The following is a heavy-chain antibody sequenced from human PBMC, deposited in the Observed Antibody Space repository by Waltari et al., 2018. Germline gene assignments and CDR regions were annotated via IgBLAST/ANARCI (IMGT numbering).Heavy chain of an antibody. Sequence: EVELVQSGAEVKKPGATVKISCKASGYTFMDYFMHWVQQAPGKGLEWMGRNDPEDGETVDSEKFQGRVTITADTSTDTAYMELSSLTSGDTAVYYCAPLPGGSGQTFDYWGQGTLVTVSS. V-gene: IGHV1-69-2*01. CDR3: APLPGGSGQTFDY. D-gene: IGHD3-10*01. CDR1: GYTFMDYF. J-gene: IGHJ4*02. CDR2: NDPEDGET.